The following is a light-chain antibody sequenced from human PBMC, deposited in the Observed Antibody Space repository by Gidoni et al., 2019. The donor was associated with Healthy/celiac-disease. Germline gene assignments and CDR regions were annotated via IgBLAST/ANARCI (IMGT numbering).Light chain of an antibody. V-gene: IGKV3-15*01. CDR3: QQYYNWPPWT. Sequence: EIVMTQSPATLSVSPGERASLSCRASQSVNSNLAWYQQKTGQAPRLLIYGGSTRVTGIPARFSGGGSGTKFTLTISSLLSEDFAVYYCQQYYNWPPWTFGQGTKVEIK. CDR1: QSVNSN. CDR2: GGS. J-gene: IGKJ1*01.